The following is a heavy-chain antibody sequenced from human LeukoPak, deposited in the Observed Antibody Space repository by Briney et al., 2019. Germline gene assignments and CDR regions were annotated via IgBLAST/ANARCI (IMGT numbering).Heavy chain of an antibody. V-gene: IGHV1-18*01. CDR1: GYTFTNYG. Sequence: ASVTVSFKSSGYTFTNYGFSWLRQAPGQGPEWMGWISASNGNTNYAQKFQGRVTLTRDTSASTAYMDLRSLRSDGTAVYFCARSGYSFGYHYFDLWGQGTLVTVSS. D-gene: IGHD5-18*01. CDR3: ARSGYSFGYHYFDL. J-gene: IGHJ4*02. CDR2: ISASNGNT.